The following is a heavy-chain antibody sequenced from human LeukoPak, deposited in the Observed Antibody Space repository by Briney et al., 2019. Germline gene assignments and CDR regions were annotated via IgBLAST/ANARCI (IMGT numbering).Heavy chain of an antibody. CDR1: GFPFSVYG. D-gene: IGHD6-13*01. J-gene: IGHJ4*02. CDR2: IWYDGTNK. V-gene: IGHV3-33*06. CDR3: AKDRGSSWVLASFDS. Sequence: GGSLRLSCAASGFPFSVYGMHWVRQAPGKGLEWVALIWYDGTNKNYADSVKGRFTISRDNSQNTLYLQMNSLRSEDTAVYYCAKDRGSSWVLASFDSWGQGTQVNVSS.